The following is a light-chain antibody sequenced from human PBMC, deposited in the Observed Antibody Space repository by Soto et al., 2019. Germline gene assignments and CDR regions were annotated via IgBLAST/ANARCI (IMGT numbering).Light chain of an antibody. CDR3: QQRYSWPLT. CDR2: DAS. J-gene: IGKJ4*01. Sequence: ESVLTQSPATLSLSPGERATLSCRASQSVSSSLAWYQQKPGQAPRLLIYDASNRATGIPARFSGSGSGTDFTLTIRSLEPDDFAVYYCQQRYSWPLTFGGGTKVEIK. V-gene: IGKV3-11*01. CDR1: QSVSSS.